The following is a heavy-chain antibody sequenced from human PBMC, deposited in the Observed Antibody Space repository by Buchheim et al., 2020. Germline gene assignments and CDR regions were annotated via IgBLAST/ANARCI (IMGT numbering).Heavy chain of an antibody. J-gene: IGHJ4*02. D-gene: IGHD3-22*01. CDR3: ASEDYDRSIDY. Sequence: QVQLVESGGGVVQPGRSLRLSCAASGFTFSSYGMHWVRQAPGKGLEWVAVISYDGSNKYYADSVKGRFTISSDNSKNTLYLQMNSLRAEDTAVYYCASEDYDRSIDYWGQGTL. CDR1: GFTFSSYG. V-gene: IGHV3-30*03. CDR2: ISYDGSNK.